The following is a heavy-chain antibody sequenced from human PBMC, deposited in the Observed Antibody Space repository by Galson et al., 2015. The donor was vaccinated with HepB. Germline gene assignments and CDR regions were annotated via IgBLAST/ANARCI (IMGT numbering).Heavy chain of an antibody. V-gene: IGHV3-30*18. J-gene: IGHJ4*02. D-gene: IGHD6-6*01. CDR3: AKDLIPRYSSSVY. Sequence: SLRLSCAASGFTFSSYGMHWVRQAPGKGLEWVAVISYDGSNKYYADSVKGRFTISRDNSKNTLYLQMNSLRAEDTAVYYCAKDLIPRYSSSVYWGQGTLVTVSS. CDR1: GFTFSSYG. CDR2: ISYDGSNK.